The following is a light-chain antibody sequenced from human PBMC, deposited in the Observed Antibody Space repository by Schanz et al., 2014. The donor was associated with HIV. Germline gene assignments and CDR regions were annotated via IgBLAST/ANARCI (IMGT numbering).Light chain of an antibody. Sequence: QSALTQPPSASGSPGQSVTISCTGTSSDVGGYNYLSWYQQHPGKAPKLMIYEVSKRPSGVPDRFSGSKSGNTASLTVSGLQAEDEADYYCSSYAGXNNLGVFGTGTKLTVL. J-gene: IGLJ1*01. V-gene: IGLV2-8*01. CDR3: SSYAGXNNLGV. CDR2: EVS. CDR1: SSDVGGYNY.